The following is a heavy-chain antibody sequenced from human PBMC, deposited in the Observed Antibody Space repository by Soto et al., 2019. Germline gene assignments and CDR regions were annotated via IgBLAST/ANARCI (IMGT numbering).Heavy chain of an antibody. Sequence: QVQLQESGPGLVKTSQTLSLTCTVSGDSVRNGGYYWNWIRQYPGKGLEWIGYIYYTGSTSYNPSLESGLTISADTSKNQLSLRLSSVTAAGTAVYYCAREVAGRPYVEYWGQGALVTISS. CDR2: IYYTGST. D-gene: IGHD2-15*01. V-gene: IGHV4-31*03. CDR1: GDSVRNGGYY. CDR3: AREVAGRPYVEY. J-gene: IGHJ4*02.